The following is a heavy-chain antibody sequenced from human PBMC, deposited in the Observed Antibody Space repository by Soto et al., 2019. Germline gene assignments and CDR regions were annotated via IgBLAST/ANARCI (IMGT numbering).Heavy chain of an antibody. D-gene: IGHD3-22*01. CDR1: GGTFSSYA. Sequence: SVKVSCKASGGTFSSYAISWVRQAPGQGLEWMGGIIPIFGTANYAQKFQGRVTITADESTSTAYVELSSLRSEDTAVYYCACPEPDSSGYDYWGQGTLVTVSS. V-gene: IGHV1-69*13. CDR3: ACPEPDSSGYDY. J-gene: IGHJ4*02. CDR2: IIPIFGTA.